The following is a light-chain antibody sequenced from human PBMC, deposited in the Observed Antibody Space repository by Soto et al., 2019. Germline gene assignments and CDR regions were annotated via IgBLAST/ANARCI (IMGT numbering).Light chain of an antibody. J-gene: IGKJ4*01. CDR3: QQYNNLPRT. CDR2: GAS. CDR1: QSVSSN. Sequence: EIVMTQSPATLSVSPGERATLSCRASQSVSSNLAWYQQKPGQAPRLLIYGASTRATGIPARFSGSGSGTEFTLTISSLQSEDYAVYYCQQYNNLPRTFGGGTKVDI. V-gene: IGKV3-15*01.